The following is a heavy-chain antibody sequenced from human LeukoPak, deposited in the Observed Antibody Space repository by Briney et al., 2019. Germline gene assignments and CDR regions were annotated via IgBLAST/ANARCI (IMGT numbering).Heavy chain of an antibody. D-gene: IGHD6-19*01. J-gene: IGHJ4*02. CDR3: SGGGGWESDF. CDR1: GFTFRSYC. CDR2: INDDATET. V-gene: IGHV3-7*03. Sequence: GGSLRLSCAASGFTFRSYCITWVRQAPGKGREWVANINDDATETNYIDSVKGRFTISRDNVRNSLHLQMDSLRAEDTAVYYCSGGGGWESDFWGQGTLVTVSS.